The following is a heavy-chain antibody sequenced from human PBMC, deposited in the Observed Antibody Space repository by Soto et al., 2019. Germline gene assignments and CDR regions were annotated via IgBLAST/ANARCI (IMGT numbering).Heavy chain of an antibody. CDR3: AREIVTAGGNNYFDA. D-gene: IGHD2-21*02. CDR1: RRCAASIHF. CDR2: VYHTGDT. J-gene: IGHJ5*01. V-gene: IGHV4-4*01. Sequence: RSLTWVISRRCAASIHFWCWVLLSPGRGLWWIGNVYHTGDTNFNPSLQRRVTFSVDKSNNQFSLRLTYVTAADTAVYFCAREIVTAGGNNYFDAWGPGTLVT.